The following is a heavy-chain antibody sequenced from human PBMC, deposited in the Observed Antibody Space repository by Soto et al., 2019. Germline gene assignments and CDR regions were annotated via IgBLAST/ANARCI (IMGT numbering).Heavy chain of an antibody. D-gene: IGHD4-17*01. CDR3: ARDGDYGAFDI. J-gene: IGHJ3*02. V-gene: IGHV3-30-3*01. CDR2: ISYDGSNK. Sequence: QVQLVESGGGVVQPGRSLRLSCAASGFTFSSYAMHWVRQAPGKGLEWVAVISYDGSNKYYADSVKGRFTISRDNSKNTLYLQMNSLRAEDTAVYYCARDGDYGAFDIWGQGTMVTVSS. CDR1: GFTFSSYA.